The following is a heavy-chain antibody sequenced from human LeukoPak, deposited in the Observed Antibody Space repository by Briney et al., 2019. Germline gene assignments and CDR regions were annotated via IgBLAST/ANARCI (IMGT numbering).Heavy chain of an antibody. CDR3: ARRMWNHRDAFDI. J-gene: IGHJ3*02. CDR1: GFTFSSYW. V-gene: IGHV3-74*01. D-gene: IGHD1-14*01. CDR2: INSDGSST. Sequence: GGSLRLSCAASGFTFSSYWMHWVRQAPGKGLVWVSRINSDGSSTSYADSVKGRLTISRDNAKNTLYLRMNSLRAEDTAVYYCARRMWNHRDAFDIWGQGTMVTVSS.